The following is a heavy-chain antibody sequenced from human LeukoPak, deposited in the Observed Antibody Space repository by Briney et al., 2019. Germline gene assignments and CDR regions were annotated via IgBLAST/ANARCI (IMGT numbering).Heavy chain of an antibody. Sequence: GASVKVSCKASGYIFINYDINWVRQATGQGLEWMGWMNPNSGNTGYAQKFQGRVTMTVNTSLNTAFLEVNSLKSEDTAVYYCTRGPSAANWFDPWGQGTLVTVSS. J-gene: IGHJ5*02. CDR2: MNPNSGNT. D-gene: IGHD6-25*01. CDR3: TRGPSAANWFDP. V-gene: IGHV1-8*01. CDR1: GYIFINYD.